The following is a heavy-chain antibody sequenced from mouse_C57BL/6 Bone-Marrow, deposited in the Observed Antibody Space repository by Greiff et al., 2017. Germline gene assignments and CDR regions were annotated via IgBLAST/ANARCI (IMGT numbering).Heavy chain of an antibody. CDR2: IDPGDSDT. V-gene: IGHV1-5*01. D-gene: IGHD1-3*01. J-gene: IGHJ3*01. Sequence: EVKLMESGTVLARPGASVKMSCKASGYTFTSYWMHWVKQRPGQGLEWIGEIDPGDSDTSYNQKFKGKATLTAVTSASTAYMQLSSLTNEDSAVYYCTRKVRSTAAWFAYWGQGTLVTVSA. CDR1: GYTFTSYW. CDR3: TRKVRSTAAWFAY.